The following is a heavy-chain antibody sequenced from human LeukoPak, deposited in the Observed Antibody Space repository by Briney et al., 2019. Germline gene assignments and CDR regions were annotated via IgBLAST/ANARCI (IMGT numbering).Heavy chain of an antibody. J-gene: IGHJ6*03. CDR1: GGSISSYH. D-gene: IGHD5-12*01. CDR3: ARGIPKYSGTYYYYYYMDV. V-gene: IGHV4-59*01. CDR2: IYYSGST. Sequence: SETLSLTCTVSGGSISSYHWSWIRQPPGKGLEWIGYIYYSGSTNYNPSLKSRVTISVDTSKNQFSLKLSSVTAADTAVYYCARGIPKYSGTYYYYYYMDVWGKGTTVTVSS.